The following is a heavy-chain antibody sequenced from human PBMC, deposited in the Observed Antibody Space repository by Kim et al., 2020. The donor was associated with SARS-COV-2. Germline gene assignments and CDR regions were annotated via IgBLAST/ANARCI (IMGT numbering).Heavy chain of an antibody. CDR1: GDSVSSNSAA. J-gene: IGHJ6*02. D-gene: IGHD6-19*01. CDR2: AYYESRWNN. CDR3: ARLRYSSAWYWGHGLDV. V-gene: IGHV6-1*01. Sequence: SQTLSLTCAISGDSVSSNSAAWHWIRQSPSRGLEWLGRAYYESRWNNDYAPSVISRIIVNLDTSKNQFSLHLNSVTPEDTAVYYCARLRYSSAWYWGHGLDVWGQGTTVTVSS.